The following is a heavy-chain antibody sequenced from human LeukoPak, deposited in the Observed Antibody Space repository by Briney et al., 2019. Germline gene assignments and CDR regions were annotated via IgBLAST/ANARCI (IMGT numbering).Heavy chain of an antibody. CDR1: GGSFSGYY. CDR3: ARSPPPSGWYSGTPIV. D-gene: IGHD6-19*01. V-gene: IGHV4-34*01. CDR2: INHSGST. Sequence: TSETLSLTCAAYGGSFSGYYWSWIRQPPGKGLEWIGEINHSGSTNYNPSLKSRVTISVDTSKNQFSLKLSSVTAADTAVYYCARSPPPSGWYSGTPIVGGQGTLVTVSS. J-gene: IGHJ4*02.